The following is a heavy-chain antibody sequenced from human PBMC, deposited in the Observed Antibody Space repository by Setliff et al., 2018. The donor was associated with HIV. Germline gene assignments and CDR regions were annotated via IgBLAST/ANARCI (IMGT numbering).Heavy chain of an antibody. CDR2: INPNSGGT. Sequence: ASVKVSCKASGYTFTGYYMHWVRQAPGQGLEWMGRINPNSGGTNYAQKFQGRVTMTRDTSISTAYMELSRLRSDDAAVYYCARDSRGVVTLNWYFDLWGRGTLVTVSS. J-gene: IGHJ2*01. V-gene: IGHV1-2*06. D-gene: IGHD2-21*02. CDR1: GYTFTGYY. CDR3: ARDSRGVVTLNWYFDL.